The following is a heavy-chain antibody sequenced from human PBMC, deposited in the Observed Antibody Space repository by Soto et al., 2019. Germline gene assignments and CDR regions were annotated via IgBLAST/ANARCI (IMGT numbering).Heavy chain of an antibody. J-gene: IGHJ6*02. CDR3: ARDTFYIIAAAEDHYYYGMDV. D-gene: IGHD6-13*01. CDR1: GYTFTGYY. V-gene: IGHV1-2*02. Sequence: ASVKVSCKASGYTFTGYYMHWVRQAPGQGLEWMGWINPNSGGKNYAQRFQGRVTMTRDTSISTDYMELSRLRSDDTAVYDCARDTFYIIAAAEDHYYYGMDVCAKGPRSPSP. CDR2: INPNSGGK.